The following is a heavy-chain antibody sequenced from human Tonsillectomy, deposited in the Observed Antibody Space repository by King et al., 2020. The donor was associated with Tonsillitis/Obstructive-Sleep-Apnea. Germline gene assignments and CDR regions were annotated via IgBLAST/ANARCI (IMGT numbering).Heavy chain of an antibody. CDR3: ARDLTTTPYYMDV. CDR1: GFTFSSYV. D-gene: IGHD2-15*01. Sequence: QVQLVESGGGVVQPGRSLRLSCAASGFTFSSYVMHWVRQAPGKGLEWVALISYDESNKHYAESVKGRFTISRDNSKNTLYLQMNSLRAEDTAFYYCARDLTTTPYYMDVWGKGTTVTVSS. J-gene: IGHJ6*03. V-gene: IGHV3-30*04. CDR2: ISYDESNK.